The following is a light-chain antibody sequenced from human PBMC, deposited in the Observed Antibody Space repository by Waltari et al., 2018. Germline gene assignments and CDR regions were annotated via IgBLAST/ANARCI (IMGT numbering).Light chain of an antibody. CDR2: GKE. J-gene: IGLJ2*01. CDR1: SLRTSY. Sequence: SSELTQGPDVSVALGQTVKITCQGDSLRTSYASWYQVKPGQAPLLVLFGKEKRPSGIPDRISGYSSGTTSSLTITGAQAEDEADYYCQSYDRRLSGSVFGGGTKLTVL. CDR3: QSYDRRLSGSV. V-gene: IGLV3-19*01.